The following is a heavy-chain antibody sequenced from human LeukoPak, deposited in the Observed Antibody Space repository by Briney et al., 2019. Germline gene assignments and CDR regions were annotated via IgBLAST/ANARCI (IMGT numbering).Heavy chain of an antibody. CDR1: GITLSNYA. D-gene: IGHD3-16*02. Sequence: GGSLRLSCGVSGITLSNYAMSWVRQAPRKGLVWVAGLSGSAGGTTYADSVKGRFTISRDNSKNTLFLQMDRLRAEDTAVYFCAKRGVVVRVFLVGFHREAYYFDSWGQGAQVTVSS. CDR3: AKRGVVVRVFLVGFHREAYYFDS. J-gene: IGHJ4*02. CDR2: LSGSAGGT. V-gene: IGHV3-23*01.